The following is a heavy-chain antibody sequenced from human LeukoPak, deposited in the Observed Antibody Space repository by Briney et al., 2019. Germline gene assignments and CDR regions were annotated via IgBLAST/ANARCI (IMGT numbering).Heavy chain of an antibody. CDR2: IYNSANT. D-gene: IGHD3-22*01. V-gene: IGHV4-59*08. CDR1: GDSISSSY. Sequence: KPSETLSLTCSVSGDSISSSYWSWIRQPPGKGLEWIGNIYNSANTNYNPSLQSRVTMSVDTSKSQFSLQLTSVSAADTAVYYCARRFSSRSDGNGYYYRHDAFDVWGQGTLVTVSS. J-gene: IGHJ3*01. CDR3: ARRFSSRSDGNGYYYRHDAFDV.